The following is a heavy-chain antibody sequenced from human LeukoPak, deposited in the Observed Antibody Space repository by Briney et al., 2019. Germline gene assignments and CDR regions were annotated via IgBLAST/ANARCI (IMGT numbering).Heavy chain of an antibody. CDR1: RFTFSSYW. CDR2: IKQDGSEK. D-gene: IGHD3-10*01. CDR3: ARDRDYYGSGSSHFDY. V-gene: IGHV3-7*01. Sequence: GGSLRLSCAASRFTFSSYWMSWVRQAPGKGLEWVANIKQDGSEKYYVDSVKGRFTISRDNSKNTLYLQTNSLRAEDTAVYYCARDRDYYGSGSSHFDYWGQGTLVTVSS. J-gene: IGHJ4*02.